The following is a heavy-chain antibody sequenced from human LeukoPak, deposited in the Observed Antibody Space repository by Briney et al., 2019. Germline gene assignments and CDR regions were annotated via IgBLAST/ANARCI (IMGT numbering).Heavy chain of an antibody. D-gene: IGHD3-22*01. J-gene: IGHJ6*03. CDR1: GFTFSSYA. CDR2: ILYDGTMK. Sequence: GGSLRLSCAASGFTFSSYAMHWVRQAPGKGLEWVAVILYDGTMKYYADSVKGRFTISRDNSQNTLYLQMNILRAEDTAVYYCAKDGGGYYPSYYYYMDVWGKGTTVTISS. CDR3: AKDGGGYYPSYYYYMDV. V-gene: IGHV3-30*04.